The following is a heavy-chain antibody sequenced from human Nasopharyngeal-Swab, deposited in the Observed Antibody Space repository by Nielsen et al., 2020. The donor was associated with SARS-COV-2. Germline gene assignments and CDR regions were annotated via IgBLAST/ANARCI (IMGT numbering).Heavy chain of an antibody. CDR3: ARDPPGGSGSYAFDI. CDR2: IWYDGSNK. J-gene: IGHJ3*02. Sequence: WIRQRPGKGLEWVAVIWYDGSNKYYADSVKGRFTISRDNSKNTLYLQMNSLRAEDTAVYYCARDPPGGSGSYAFDIWGQGTMVTVSS. D-gene: IGHD3-10*01. V-gene: IGHV3-33*01.